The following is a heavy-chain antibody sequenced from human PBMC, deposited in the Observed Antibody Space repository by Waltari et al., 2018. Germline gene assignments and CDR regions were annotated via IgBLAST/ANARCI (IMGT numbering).Heavy chain of an antibody. CDR1: GGTFSSYA. CDR3: EREVTMVRGVLSLYYFDY. D-gene: IGHD3-10*01. Sequence: QVQLVQSGAEVKKPGSSVKVSCKASGGTFSSYAISWVRQAPGQGLEWMGGNILIFGTANYEQKFQGRVTITADESTSTAYMELSSLRSEDTAVYYCEREVTMVRGVLSLYYFDYWGQGTLVTVSS. J-gene: IGHJ4*02. CDR2: NILIFGTA. V-gene: IGHV1-69*01.